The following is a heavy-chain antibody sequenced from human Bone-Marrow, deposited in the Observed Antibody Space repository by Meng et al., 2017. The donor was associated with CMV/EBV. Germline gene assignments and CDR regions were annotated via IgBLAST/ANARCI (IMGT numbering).Heavy chain of an antibody. D-gene: IGHD3-3*01. CDR3: AGRSRGGRITIFGVATSWAAFDI. J-gene: IGHJ3*02. Sequence: ASVKVSCKASGYTFTSYYMHWVRQAPGQGLEWMGIINPSGGSTSYAQKFQGRVTMTRDTSTSTVYMELSSLRSEDTAVYYCAGRSRGGRITIFGVATSWAAFDIWGQGTMVTVSS. CDR2: INPSGGST. CDR1: GYTFTSYY. V-gene: IGHV1-46*01.